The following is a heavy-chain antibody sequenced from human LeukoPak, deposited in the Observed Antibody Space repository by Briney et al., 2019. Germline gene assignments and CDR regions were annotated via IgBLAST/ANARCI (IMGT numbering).Heavy chain of an antibody. CDR2: ISYDVSNK. Sequence: PGGSLRHSCAASGFTLSSYAIHWVRQAPAKGLEWVAVISYDVSNKYYADSVKGRFPISRDNSKNTLYLQMNSLRAEDTAVYYCARADSGYSDFDYWGQGTLVTVSS. J-gene: IGHJ4*02. CDR3: ARADSGYSDFDY. V-gene: IGHV3-30*04. CDR1: GFTLSSYA. D-gene: IGHD3-22*01.